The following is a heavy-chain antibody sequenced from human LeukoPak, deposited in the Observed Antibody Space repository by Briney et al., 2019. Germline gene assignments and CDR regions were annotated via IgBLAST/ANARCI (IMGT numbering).Heavy chain of an antibody. J-gene: IGHJ4*02. CDR3: ARDLERITMVRGVGDY. V-gene: IGHV1-18*01. CDR1: GYTFTSYG. Sequence: GASLKLSCKASGYTFTSYGMSWVRQAPGQGLEWMGWISSYNGNTNYAQKLQGRVTMTTDTSTSTAYMELRSLRSDDTAVYYCARDLERITMVRGVGDYWGQGTLVTVSS. CDR2: ISSYNGNT. D-gene: IGHD3-10*01.